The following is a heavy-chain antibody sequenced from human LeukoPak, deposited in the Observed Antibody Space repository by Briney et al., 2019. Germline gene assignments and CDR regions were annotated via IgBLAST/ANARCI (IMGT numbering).Heavy chain of an antibody. CDR3: ARVETAPGPFDY. J-gene: IGHJ4*02. CDR1: GYPINNAYY. CDR2: LYHPDST. V-gene: IGHV4-38-2*01. Sequence: SETLSLTCAVSGYPINNAYYWVWIRQPPGKGLEWIGSLYHPDSTYYNPSLKSRVTISVDTSKNQFSLKLSSVTAADTAVYYCARVETAPGPFDYWGQGTLVTVSS.